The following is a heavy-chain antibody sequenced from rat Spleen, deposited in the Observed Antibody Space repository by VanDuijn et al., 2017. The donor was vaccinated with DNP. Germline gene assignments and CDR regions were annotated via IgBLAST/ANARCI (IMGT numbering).Heavy chain of an antibody. J-gene: IGHJ2*01. D-gene: IGHD1-2*01. CDR3: ARYARGYYSSYIYFDY. CDR2: INSAGST. V-gene: IGHV3-3*01. Sequence: EVQLQESGPGLVKPSQSLSLTCSVTGYSITSSYRWNWIRKFPGNKLEWMGYINSAGSTNYNPSLKSRISITRDTSKNQFFLQLNSVTTEDTATYYCARYARGYYSSYIYFDYWGQGVMVTVSS. CDR1: GYSITSSYR.